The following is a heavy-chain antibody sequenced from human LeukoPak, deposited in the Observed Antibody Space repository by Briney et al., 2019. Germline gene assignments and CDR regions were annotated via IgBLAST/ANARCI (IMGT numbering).Heavy chain of an antibody. V-gene: IGHV1-69*05. D-gene: IGHD4-11*01. J-gene: IGHJ3*02. CDR3: ARDRGGYSNLDAFDI. CDR1: GGTFSSYA. CDR2: IIPIFGTA. Sequence: ASVKVSCKASGGTFSSYAISWVRQAPGQGLEWMGGIIPIFGTANYAQKFQGRVTITTDESTSTAYMELSSLRFEDTAVYYCARDRGGYSNLDAFDIWGQGTMVTVSS.